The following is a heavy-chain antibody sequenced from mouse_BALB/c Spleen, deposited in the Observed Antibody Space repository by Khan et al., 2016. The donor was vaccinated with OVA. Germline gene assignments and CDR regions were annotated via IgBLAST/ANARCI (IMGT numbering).Heavy chain of an antibody. J-gene: IGHJ1*01. Sequence: EVELVESGGGLVQPGGSLRLSCATSGFTFTDYYMSWVRQPPGKSLEWLGFIRNKAKGYTTEYSAPVKGRFTISRDNSQHIVYLQMNTLRAEDSATYYCARETVVDVYWYFDVWGAGTTVTVSS. D-gene: IGHD1-1*01. CDR2: IRNKAKGYTT. CDR3: ARETVVDVYWYFDV. CDR1: GFTFTDYY. V-gene: IGHV7-3*02.